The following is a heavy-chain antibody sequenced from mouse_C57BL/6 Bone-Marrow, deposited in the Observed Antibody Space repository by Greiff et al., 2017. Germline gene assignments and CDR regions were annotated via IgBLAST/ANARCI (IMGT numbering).Heavy chain of an antibody. J-gene: IGHJ4*01. Sequence: QVQLKESGAELARPGASVKMSCKASGYTFTSYTMHWVKQRPGQGLEWIGYLNPSRGYTKYNQKFKDKATLTADKSSSTAYMQLSSLTSEDSAVYYCARRRKLGRGYAMDYWGQGTSVTVSS. CDR1: GYTFTSYT. D-gene: IGHD4-1*01. V-gene: IGHV1-4*01. CDR3: ARRRKLGRGYAMDY. CDR2: LNPSRGYT.